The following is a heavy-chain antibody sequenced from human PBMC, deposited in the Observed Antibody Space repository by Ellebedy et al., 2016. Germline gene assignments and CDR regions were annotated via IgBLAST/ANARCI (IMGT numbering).Heavy chain of an antibody. CDR2: ISNDGRDT. CDR3: AKVVGVSGYDSWPMDY. J-gene: IGHJ4*02. CDR1: GFTFRRFG. D-gene: IGHD5-12*01. Sequence: GGSLRLXCVGSGFTFRRFGMHWVRQAPGKGLEWVAVISNDGRDTYYADSVKGRFTISRDNSQNTLYLQINSLRAEDTAVYYCAKVVGVSGYDSWPMDYWGQGTLVTVSS. V-gene: IGHV3-30*18.